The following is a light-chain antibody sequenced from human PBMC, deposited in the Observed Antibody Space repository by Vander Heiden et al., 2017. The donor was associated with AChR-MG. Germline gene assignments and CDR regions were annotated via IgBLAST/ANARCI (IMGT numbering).Light chain of an antibody. CDR2: AAS. Sequence: AIRITQSPSSLSASTGDRVTIPCRASQGISSYLAWYQQKPGKAPKLLIYAASTWQSGVPSRFSGSGSGTDFTLTISCLQPEDFATYYCQQYYSYPSTFGQGTRLEIK. J-gene: IGKJ5*01. V-gene: IGKV1-8*01. CDR3: QQYYSYPST. CDR1: QGISSY.